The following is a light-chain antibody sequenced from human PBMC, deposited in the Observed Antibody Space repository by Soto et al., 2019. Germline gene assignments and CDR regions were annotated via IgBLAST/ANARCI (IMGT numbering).Light chain of an antibody. J-gene: IGKJ1*01. CDR1: QSIGSW. CDR2: KAS. V-gene: IGKV1-5*03. CDR3: QQYSTFPWT. Sequence: DIQLTHSPSTLSASIGDRVTITCRASQSIGSWLAWYQQRPGKAPNVLIYKASNLERGVPSRFSGSGSETEFTLTISSLQPEAFATYYCQQYSTFPWTFGQGTKVEL.